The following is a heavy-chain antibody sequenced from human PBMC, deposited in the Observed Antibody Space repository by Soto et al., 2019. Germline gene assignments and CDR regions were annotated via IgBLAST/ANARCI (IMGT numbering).Heavy chain of an antibody. CDR1: GFTFDDYG. CDR2: INWNGGST. J-gene: IGHJ3*02. Sequence: LRLSCAASGFTFDDYGMSWVRQAPGKGLEWVSGINWNGGSTGYADSVKGRFTISRDNAKNSLYLQMNSLRAEDTALYHCARDLNYYDSSGRDAFDIWGQGTMVTVSS. D-gene: IGHD3-22*01. CDR3: ARDLNYYDSSGRDAFDI. V-gene: IGHV3-20*01.